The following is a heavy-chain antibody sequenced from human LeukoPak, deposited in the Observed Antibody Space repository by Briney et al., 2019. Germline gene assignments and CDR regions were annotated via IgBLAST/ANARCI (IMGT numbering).Heavy chain of an antibody. J-gene: IGHJ3*02. D-gene: IGHD3-3*01. CDR3: ARDVWSGYYGAFDI. CDR2: INPNSGGT. CDR1: GYTFTGYY. V-gene: IGHV1-2*02. Sequence: ASVKVSCKASGYTFTGYYMHWVRQAPGQGLEWMGWINPNSGGTNYAQKFQGRVTMTRDTSISTAYMELSRLRSDDTAVYYCARDVWSGYYGAFDIWGQGRMVTVSS.